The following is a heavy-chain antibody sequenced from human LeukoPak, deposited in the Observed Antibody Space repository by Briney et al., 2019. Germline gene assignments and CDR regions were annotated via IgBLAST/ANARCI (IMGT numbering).Heavy chain of an antibody. V-gene: IGHV4-59*01. J-gene: IGHJ5*02. Sequence: KPSETLSLTCTVSGGSISSYYWSWIRQPPGGGLEWIGYIYYSGSTNYNPSLKRRVTISIDTSKSQFSLKLSSVTAADTAVYYCARASSTSCKFDPWGQGTLVTVSS. CDR1: GGSISSYY. CDR2: IYYSGST. D-gene: IGHD2-2*01. CDR3: ARASSTSCKFDP.